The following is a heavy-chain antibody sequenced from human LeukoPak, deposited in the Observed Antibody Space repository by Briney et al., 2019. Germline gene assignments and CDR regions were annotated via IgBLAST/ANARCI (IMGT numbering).Heavy chain of an antibody. CDR1: GGSISSSNW. CDR2: IYHSGST. CDR3: ARDLKLGYCSGGSCRNWFDP. J-gene: IGHJ5*02. Sequence: SGTLSLTCAVSGGSISSSNWWSWVRQPPGKGLEWIGEIYHSGSTNYNPSLKSRVTISVDKSKNQFSLKLSSVTAADTAVYYCARDLKLGYCSGGSCRNWFDPWGQGTLVTVSS. V-gene: IGHV4-4*02. D-gene: IGHD2-15*01.